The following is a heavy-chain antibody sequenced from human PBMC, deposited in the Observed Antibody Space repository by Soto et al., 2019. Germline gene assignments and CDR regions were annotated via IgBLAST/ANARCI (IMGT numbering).Heavy chain of an antibody. D-gene: IGHD3-9*01. Sequence: ASVKVSCKASGYTFTSYYMHWVRQAPGQGLEWMGIINPSGGSTSYAQKFQGRVTMTRDTSTSTVYMELSSLRSEDTAVYYCARPETDYDILTGSPREYFQHWGQGTLVTVSS. V-gene: IGHV1-46*01. CDR1: GYTFTSYY. CDR2: INPSGGST. J-gene: IGHJ1*01. CDR3: ARPETDYDILTGSPREYFQH.